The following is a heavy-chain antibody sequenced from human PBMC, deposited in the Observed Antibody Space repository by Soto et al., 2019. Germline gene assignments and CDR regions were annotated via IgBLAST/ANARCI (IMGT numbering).Heavy chain of an antibody. CDR1: GFIFSNFA. V-gene: IGHV3-23*01. CDR3: AKDRRITMVRGVLRAFDS. J-gene: IGHJ4*01. D-gene: IGHD3-10*01. Sequence: GGSLRLYCSASGFIFSNFAMSWFRQAPGKGPEWVSGIGGGNGDDKNYAESVNDRFTISRDSSKSTLFLQMNSLRAEDTAVYYCAKDRRITMVRGVLRAFDSWGQGNPVTVSS. CDR2: IGGGNGDDK.